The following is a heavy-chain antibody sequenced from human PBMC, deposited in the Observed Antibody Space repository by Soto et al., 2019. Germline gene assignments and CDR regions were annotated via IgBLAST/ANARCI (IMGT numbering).Heavy chain of an antibody. CDR1: GYTFTSYY. CDR2: INPSGGST. Sequence: QVQLVQSGAEVKKPGASVKVSCKASGYTFTSYYMHWVRQAPGQGLEWMGRINPSGGSTSYAQKFQGRVTMTRDTSTSTVYMELGSVRAEDTAVYYCAREFPVEVVAATRLYYYYMDVWGKGTTVTVSS. J-gene: IGHJ6*03. CDR3: AREFPVEVVAATRLYYYYMDV. V-gene: IGHV1-46*03. D-gene: IGHD2-15*01.